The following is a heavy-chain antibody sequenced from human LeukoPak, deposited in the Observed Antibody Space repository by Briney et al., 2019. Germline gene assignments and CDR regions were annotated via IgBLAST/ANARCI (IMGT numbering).Heavy chain of an antibody. J-gene: IGHJ4*02. Sequence: ASVKVSCKASGYTFTSYGISWVRQAPGQGLEWMGWISAYNGNTNYAQKLQGRVTMTTDTSTSTAYMELRSLRSDDTAVYYCPRGWLGWPIHPYYFDYWGQGTLVTVSS. V-gene: IGHV1-18*01. D-gene: IGHD6-19*01. CDR1: GYTFTSYG. CDR2: ISAYNGNT. CDR3: PRGWLGWPIHPYYFDY.